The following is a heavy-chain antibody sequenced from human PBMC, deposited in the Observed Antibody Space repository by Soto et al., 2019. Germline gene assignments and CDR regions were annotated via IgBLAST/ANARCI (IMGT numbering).Heavy chain of an antibody. D-gene: IGHD1-26*01. CDR2: IYYSGST. J-gene: IGHJ4*02. CDR3: ARYTGATMFDY. V-gene: IGHV4-39*01. Sequence: SETLSLTCTVSGGSIGSTSYYWGWIRQPPGKGLEWIGSIYYSGSTHYNPSLKSRVTISVDTSKNQFSLKLNSVTAADTAVYYCARYTGATMFDYWGQGTLVTVSS. CDR1: GGSIGSTSYY.